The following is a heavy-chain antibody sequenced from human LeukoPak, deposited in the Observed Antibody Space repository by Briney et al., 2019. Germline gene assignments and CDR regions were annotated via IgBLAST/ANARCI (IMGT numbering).Heavy chain of an antibody. D-gene: IGHD5-18*01. Sequence: SETLSLTCTVSGGSISSYYWSWIRQPPGKGLEWIGYIYYSGSTNYNPSLKSRVTISVDTSKNQFSLKLSSVTAADTAVYYCARARGYSYGLCYMDVWGKGTTVTVSS. CDR1: GGSISSYY. CDR3: ARARGYSYGLCYMDV. CDR2: IYYSGST. J-gene: IGHJ6*03. V-gene: IGHV4-59*12.